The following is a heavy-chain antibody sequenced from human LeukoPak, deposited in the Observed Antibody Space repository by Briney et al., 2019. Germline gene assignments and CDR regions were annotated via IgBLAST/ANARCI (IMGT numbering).Heavy chain of an antibody. D-gene: IGHD2-21*02. CDR3: AKPPSYCGSDCYVNWLDP. V-gene: IGHV3-30*02. CDR2: IRYDGSNK. J-gene: IGHJ5*02. Sequence: GGSLRLSCAASGFTFSSYGMHWVRQAPGKGLEWVAFIRYDGSNKYYADSVKGRFTISRDNSKNTLYLQMNSLRAEDTAVYYCAKPPSYCGSDCYVNWLDPWGQGTLVTVSS. CDR1: GFTFSSYG.